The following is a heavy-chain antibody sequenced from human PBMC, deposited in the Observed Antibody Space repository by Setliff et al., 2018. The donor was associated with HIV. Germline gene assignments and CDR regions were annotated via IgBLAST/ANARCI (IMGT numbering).Heavy chain of an antibody. V-gene: IGHV1-3*01. Sequence: ASVKVSCKASGYTFTSYAMHWVRQAPGQRHEWMGWINAGNGNTKYSQKFQGRVTITRDTSASTAYMELSSLRSEDTAVYYCARDGIAARPGADYWGQGTLVTVSS. CDR2: INAGNGNT. D-gene: IGHD6-6*01. CDR1: GYTFTSYA. CDR3: ARDGIAARPGADY. J-gene: IGHJ4*02.